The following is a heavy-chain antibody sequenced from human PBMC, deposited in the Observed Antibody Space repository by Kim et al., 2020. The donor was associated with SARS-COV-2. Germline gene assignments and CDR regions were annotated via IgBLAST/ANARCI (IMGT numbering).Heavy chain of an antibody. CDR2: INSGGSTP. J-gene: IGHJ5*01. D-gene: IGHD3-10*01. CDR1: TFMFRSYS. V-gene: IGHV3-48*01. Sequence: GGSLRLSCTASTFMFRSYSMNWVRQAPGKGLEWISYINSGGSTPYYADSVQGRFTISSGNVQNSLYLQMNNLKAADKAVYYCDRDQVLGSGLDSWGQGTLVTVSS. CDR3: DRDQVLGSGLDS.